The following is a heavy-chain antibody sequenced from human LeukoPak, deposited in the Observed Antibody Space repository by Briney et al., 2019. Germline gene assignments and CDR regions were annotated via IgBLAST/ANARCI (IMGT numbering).Heavy chain of an antibody. CDR2: ISASGGST. Sequence: GGSLRLSSAASGFTFTTYAMSCVRGAPGKGVGWVSVISASGGSTYNADSVEGRFTISRDNSKNTLYLQMNSLRDEDTAVYYCAKDRDGYNNYWGQGTLVTVSS. J-gene: IGHJ4*02. CDR3: AKDRDGYNNY. CDR1: GFTFTTYA. D-gene: IGHD5-24*01. V-gene: IGHV3-23*01.